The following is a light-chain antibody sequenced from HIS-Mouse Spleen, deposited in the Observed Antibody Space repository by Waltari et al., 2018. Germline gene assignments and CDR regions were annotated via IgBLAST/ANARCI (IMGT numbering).Light chain of an antibody. CDR1: SSTIGRNY. Sequence: QSVLTQPPPASGTPGQRVTISCSGSSSTIGRNYVYWYQPLPGTAPKLLIYRNNQRPSGVPDRFSGSKSGTSASLAISGLRSEDEADYYCAAWDDSLSGVFGGGTKLTVL. V-gene: IGLV1-47*01. CDR3: AAWDDSLSGV. J-gene: IGLJ2*01. CDR2: RNN.